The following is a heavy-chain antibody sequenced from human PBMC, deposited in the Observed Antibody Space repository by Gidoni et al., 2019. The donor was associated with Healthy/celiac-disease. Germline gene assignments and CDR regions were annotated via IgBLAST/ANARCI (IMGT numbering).Heavy chain of an antibody. V-gene: IGHV3-48*03. D-gene: IGHD1-20*01. CDR3: ARHTNNWYRWFDP. Sequence: EVQLVESGGGLVQPGGSLRLSCAASGFTFSSYEMNWVRQAPGKGLEWVSYISSSGSTIYYADSVKGRFTISRDNAKNSLSLQMNSLRAEDTAVYYCARHTNNWYRWFDPWGQGTLVTVSS. J-gene: IGHJ5*02. CDR2: ISSSGSTI. CDR1: GFTFSSYE.